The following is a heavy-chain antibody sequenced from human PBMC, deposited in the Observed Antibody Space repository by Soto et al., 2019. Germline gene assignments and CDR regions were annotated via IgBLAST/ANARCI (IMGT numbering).Heavy chain of an antibody. Sequence: QVQLVQSGAEMKKPGASVKVSCKASGYTFTNYAMHWVRQAPGQRPEWMGWINAGNGNTKFSQRFQGRVTITRDTSANIAYMELSSLTSEDTAVYYCARAGFCSTTSCSDAFDIWGQGTMVTVSS. CDR3: ARAGFCSTTSCSDAFDI. J-gene: IGHJ3*02. CDR2: INAGNGNT. V-gene: IGHV1-3*01. CDR1: GYTFTNYA. D-gene: IGHD2-2*01.